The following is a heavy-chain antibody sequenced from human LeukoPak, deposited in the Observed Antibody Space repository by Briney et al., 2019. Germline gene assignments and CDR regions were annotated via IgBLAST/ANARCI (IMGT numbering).Heavy chain of an antibody. CDR2: IYYSGST. D-gene: IGHD3-16*01. CDR3: ARRWVYDKRAFDA. V-gene: IGHV4-39*07. Sequence: SETLSLTCTVSGGSISSSSYYWGWIRQPPGKGLEWIGSIYYSGSTDSNPSLKSRVTISLDTSKNQFSLNLSSVTAADTAVYYCARRWVYDKRAFDAWGQGTMVTVSS. CDR1: GGSISSSSYY. J-gene: IGHJ3*01.